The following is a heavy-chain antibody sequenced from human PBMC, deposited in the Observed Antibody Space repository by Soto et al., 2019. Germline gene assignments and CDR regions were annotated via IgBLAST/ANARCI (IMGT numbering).Heavy chain of an antibody. V-gene: IGHV4-34*01. CDR2: INHSGST. J-gene: IGHJ4*02. CDR3: ARGGRNRSVDTAMAHCKY. D-gene: IGHD5-18*01. CDR1: GGYLSAFY. Sequence: EPLSLTYTVSGGYLSAFYWSWIRAPPGKGLELIGEINHSGSTNYNPSLRSRVTISVDTSKNQFSLKRSSVTAADTAVDYCARGGRNRSVDTAMAHCKYWGPGTLVTVPA.